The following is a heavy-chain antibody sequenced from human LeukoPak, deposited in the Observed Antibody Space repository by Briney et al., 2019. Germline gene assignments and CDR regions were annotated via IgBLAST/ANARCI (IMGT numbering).Heavy chain of an antibody. CDR3: AKIESGSGIDC. D-gene: IGHD3-10*01. CDR1: GFTFSSYG. V-gene: IGHV3-33*06. J-gene: IGHJ4*02. CDR2: IWYDGSNK. Sequence: GGSLRLSCAASGFTFSSYGMEWVRQAPGKGLEWVAVIWYDGSNKYYADSVKGRFTISRDNSKNTLYLQMNSLRAEDTAVYYCAKIESGSGIDCWGQGTLVTVSS.